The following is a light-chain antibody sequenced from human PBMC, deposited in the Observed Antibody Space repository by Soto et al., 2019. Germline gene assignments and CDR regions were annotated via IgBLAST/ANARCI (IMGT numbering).Light chain of an antibody. V-gene: IGKV3-20*01. CDR3: QQYGDSPQT. J-gene: IGKJ1*01. CDR2: GAS. CDR1: QSVGSS. Sequence: EIVLPQSPGTLSLSPGERATLSCRASQSVGSSLSWYQQKPGQAPRLLFYGASNRATAIPDRFSGSGFGTDFTLTITRLEPEDFAVYYCQQYGDSPQTFGPGTKVDIK.